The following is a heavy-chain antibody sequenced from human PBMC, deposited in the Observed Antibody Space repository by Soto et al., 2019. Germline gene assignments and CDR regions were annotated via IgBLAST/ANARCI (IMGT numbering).Heavy chain of an antibody. Sequence: GGSLRLSCAAYGLTFSGYAMSWVRQAPGKGLEWISDINESGGSTYYADPVKGRFTNSRDNSKNTLYLQMNNLRVEDTALYYCAKDGVTGTTPYVFDYCGQGTPITVSS. J-gene: IGHJ4*02. CDR1: GLTFSGYA. CDR2: INESGGST. V-gene: IGHV3-23*01. CDR3: AKDGVTGTTPYVFDY. D-gene: IGHD1-7*01.